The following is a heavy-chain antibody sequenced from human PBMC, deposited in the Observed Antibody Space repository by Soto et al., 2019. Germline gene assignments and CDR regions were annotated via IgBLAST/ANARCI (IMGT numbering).Heavy chain of an antibody. CDR3: AVPLPAARKIPRPYYGMDV. Sequence: QVQLVQSGAEVKKPGASVKVSCKASGYTFTGYYMHWVRQAPGQGLEWMGWINPNSGGTNYAQKFQGRVTMTRDTSISTAYMGLSRLRSDDTAVYYCAVPLPAARKIPRPYYGMDVWGQGTTVTVSS. J-gene: IGHJ6*02. V-gene: IGHV1-2*02. D-gene: IGHD2-2*01. CDR1: GYTFTGYY. CDR2: INPNSGGT.